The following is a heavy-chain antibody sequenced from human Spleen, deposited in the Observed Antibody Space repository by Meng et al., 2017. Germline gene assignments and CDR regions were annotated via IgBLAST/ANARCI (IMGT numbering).Heavy chain of an antibody. D-gene: IGHD3-22*01. CDR1: GGSINSAVHY. CDR3: AREDSRGLNFDS. J-gene: IGHJ4*02. V-gene: IGHV4-31*03. CDR2: IYYSGNT. Sequence: QLQESGPGLVKPSQILSLTCTVSGGSINSAVHYWSWIRQHPGKGLEWIGYIYYSGNTHYNPSLKSRASISVDTSKNQFSLKLSSVTVADTAKYYCAREDSRGLNFDSWGKGTLVTVSS.